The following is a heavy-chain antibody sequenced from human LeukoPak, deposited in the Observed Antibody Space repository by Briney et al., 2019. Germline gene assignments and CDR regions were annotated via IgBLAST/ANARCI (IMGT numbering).Heavy chain of an antibody. Sequence: ASVKVSCKASGGTFSSYAISWVRQAPGQGLEWMGGIIPIFGTANYAQKFQGRVTITADKSTSTAYMELSSLRSEDTAVYYCARERDGITGTTDFDYWGQGTLVTVSS. J-gene: IGHJ4*02. CDR1: GGTFSSYA. CDR2: IIPIFGTA. CDR3: ARERDGITGTTDFDY. V-gene: IGHV1-69*06. D-gene: IGHD1-20*01.